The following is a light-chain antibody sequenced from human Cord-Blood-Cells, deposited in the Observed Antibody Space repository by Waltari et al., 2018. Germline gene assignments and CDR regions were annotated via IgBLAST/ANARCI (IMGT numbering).Light chain of an antibody. Sequence: QSALTQPRSVSGSPGQSVTISCTGTSSDVGGYNYVSWYQQHPVKAPKLMIYYVSKRPSGVPYRFSCSKSGNTASLTISGLQAEDEADYYCCSYAGSYTYVFGTGTKVTVL. V-gene: IGLV2-11*01. CDR1: SSDVGGYNY. CDR3: CSYAGSYTYV. J-gene: IGLJ1*01. CDR2: YVS.